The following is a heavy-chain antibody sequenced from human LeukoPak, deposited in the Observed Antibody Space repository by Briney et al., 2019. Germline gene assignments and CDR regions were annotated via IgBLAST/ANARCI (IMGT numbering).Heavy chain of an antibody. CDR2: FDPEDGET. V-gene: IGHV1-24*01. D-gene: IGHD2-15*01. CDR3: ATVTQGHDAFDT. J-gene: IGHJ3*02. CDR1: GYTLTELS. Sequence: ASVKVSCKVSGYTLTELSMHWVRQAPGKGLEWMGGFDPEDGETIYAQKFQGRVTMTEDTSTDTAYMELSSLRSEDTAVYYCATVTQGHDAFDTWGQGTMVTVSS.